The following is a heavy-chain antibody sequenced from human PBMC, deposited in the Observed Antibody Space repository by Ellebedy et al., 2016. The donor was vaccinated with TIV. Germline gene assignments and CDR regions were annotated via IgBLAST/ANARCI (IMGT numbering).Heavy chain of an antibody. J-gene: IGHJ4*02. D-gene: IGHD3-22*01. Sequence: GESLKISRAASGFTFSSYAMHWVRQAPGKGLEYVSAISSNGGSTYYANSVKGRFTISRDNSKNTLYLQMNSLRAKDTAVYYCAKVGTDYYDSSGSDYFDYWGQGTLVTVSS. CDR1: GFTFSSYA. CDR3: AKVGTDYYDSSGSDYFDY. CDR2: ISSNGGST. V-gene: IGHV3-64*01.